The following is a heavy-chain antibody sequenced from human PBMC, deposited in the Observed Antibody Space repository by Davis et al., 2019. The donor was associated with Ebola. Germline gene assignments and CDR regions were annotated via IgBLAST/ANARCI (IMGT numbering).Heavy chain of an antibody. CDR3: VREGHDYGVNAYDY. CDR1: GGSFSGYN. Sequence: MPSETLSLTCAVYGGSFSGYNWYWIRQPPGKGLEWIGEITHSGSTNYTPSPKSRVTISADTSKNQFSLKLTSVTAADTAVYFCVREGHDYGVNAYDYWGQGTLVTVSS. V-gene: IGHV4-34*01. CDR2: ITHSGST. D-gene: IGHD4-23*01. J-gene: IGHJ4*02.